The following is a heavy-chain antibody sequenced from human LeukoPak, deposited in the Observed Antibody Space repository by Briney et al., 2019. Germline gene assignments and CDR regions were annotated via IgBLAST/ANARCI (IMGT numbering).Heavy chain of an antibody. D-gene: IGHD4-17*01. CDR2: IFSGGST. CDR3: ARDAWGYGANGRGRFDY. CDR1: GFTVSSNY. J-gene: IGHJ4*02. Sequence: PGGSLRLSCAASGFTVSSNYMSWVRQAPGKGLEWVSVIFSGGSTYYADSVKGRFTISRDNSKNTLYLQMNSLRAEDTAVYYCARDAWGYGANGRGRFDYWGQGTLVTVSS. V-gene: IGHV3-53*01.